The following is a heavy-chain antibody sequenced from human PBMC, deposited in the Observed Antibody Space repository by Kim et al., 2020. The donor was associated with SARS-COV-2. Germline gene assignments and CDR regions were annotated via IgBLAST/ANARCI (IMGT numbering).Heavy chain of an antibody. V-gene: IGHV3-48*02. Sequence: YNRDPVKGRVTISKDNAKNSLYIQMNSLRDEDTAVYYCARAESTGYYDDYWGQGTLVTVSS. D-gene: IGHD3-22*01. CDR3: ARAESTGYYDDY. J-gene: IGHJ4*02.